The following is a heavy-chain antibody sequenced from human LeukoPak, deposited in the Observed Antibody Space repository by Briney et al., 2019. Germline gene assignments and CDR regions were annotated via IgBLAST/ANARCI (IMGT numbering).Heavy chain of an antibody. V-gene: IGHV1-46*01. CDR1: GYTFSSYY. Sequence: ASVKVSCKASGYTFSSYYMHWVRQAPGDGLEWMGIINPSGGSTTYAQKFQGRVTMTRDTSTSTVYMELSSLRSEDTAVYYCARAGVVEMATIGFDYWGQGTLVTVSS. J-gene: IGHJ4*02. CDR3: ARAGVVEMATIGFDY. D-gene: IGHD5-24*01. CDR2: INPSGGST.